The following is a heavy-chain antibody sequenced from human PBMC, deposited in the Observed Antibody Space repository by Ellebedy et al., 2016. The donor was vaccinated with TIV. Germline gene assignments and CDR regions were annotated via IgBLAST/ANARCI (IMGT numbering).Heavy chain of an antibody. CDR1: GFTFSIYA. CDR2: ITSNGDNT. J-gene: IGHJ4*02. CDR3: AKETALWYTSSPQRPEY. Sequence: GGSLRLSXTGSGFTFSIYAMNWVRQAPGKGLEWVASITSNGDNTFYADSVKGRFTISRDNSKNTLFLQMNSLGVEDTALYYCAKETALWYTSSPQRPEYWGQGTLVTVSS. D-gene: IGHD6-13*01. V-gene: IGHV3-23*01.